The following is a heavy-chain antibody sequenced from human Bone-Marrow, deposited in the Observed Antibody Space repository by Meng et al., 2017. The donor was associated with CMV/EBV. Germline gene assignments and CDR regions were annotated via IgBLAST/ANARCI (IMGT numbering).Heavy chain of an antibody. D-gene: IGHD3-10*01. CDR3: AREPRDYYGSGAHDY. V-gene: IGHV3-11*01. CDR1: GFTFSDYY. CDR2: ISISGSTI. J-gene: IGHJ4*02. Sequence: VQLVESGGGLVKPGWSLRLSCAASGFTFSDYYMSWIRQAPRKGLEWVSYISISGSTIYYAESVKGRFTISRDNAKTSLYLQMNSLRAEDTAVYYCAREPRDYYGSGAHDYWGQGTLVTVSS.